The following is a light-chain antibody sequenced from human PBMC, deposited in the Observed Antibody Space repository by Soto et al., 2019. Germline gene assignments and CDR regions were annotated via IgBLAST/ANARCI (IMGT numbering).Light chain of an antibody. CDR3: SSYTSSSALV. V-gene: IGLV2-14*01. CDR2: EVS. Sequence: QSALTQPASVSGSPGQSITISCTGTSSDVGGYNYVSWYQQHPGKAPKLMIYEVSNRPSGVYNRFSGSKSGNTASLTIFGLQAEDEADYYCSSYTSSSALVFGTGTKLTVL. CDR1: SSDVGGYNY. J-gene: IGLJ1*01.